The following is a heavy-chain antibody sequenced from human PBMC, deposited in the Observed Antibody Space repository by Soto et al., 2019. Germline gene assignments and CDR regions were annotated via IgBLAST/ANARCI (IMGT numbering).Heavy chain of an antibody. CDR2: IDWADDK. V-gene: IGHV2-70*01. D-gene: IGHD2-8*01. CDR1: GFSLSTTGMC. CDR3: ARLVYAISMGGYYYGMDV. Sequence: GSGPTLVNPTQTLTLTCTFSGFSLSTTGMCVSWIRQPPGKALEWLALIDWADDKYYSTSLKTRLTISKDTSKNQVVLTMTNMDPVDTATYYCARLVYAISMGGYYYGMDVWGQGTTVTVSS. J-gene: IGHJ6*02.